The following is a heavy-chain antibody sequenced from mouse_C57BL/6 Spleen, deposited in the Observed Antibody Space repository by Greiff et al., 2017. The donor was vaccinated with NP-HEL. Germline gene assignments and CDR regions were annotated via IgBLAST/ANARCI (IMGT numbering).Heavy chain of an antibody. V-gene: IGHV3-6*01. CDR3: ARIDGYS. J-gene: IGHJ4*01. Sequence: EVKLQESGPGLVKPSQSLSLTCSVTGYSITSGYYWNWIRQFPGNKLEWMGYISYDGSNNYNPSLKNRISITRDTSKNQFFLKLNSVTTEDTATYYCARIDGYSWGQGTSVTVSS. CDR2: ISYDGSN. D-gene: IGHD2-3*01. CDR1: GYSITSGYY.